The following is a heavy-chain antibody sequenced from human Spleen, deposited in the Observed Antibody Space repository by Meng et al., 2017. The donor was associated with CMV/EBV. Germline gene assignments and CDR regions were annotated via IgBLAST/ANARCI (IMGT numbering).Heavy chain of an antibody. CDR1: GFTFSNYQ. J-gene: IGHJ4*02. V-gene: IGHV3-48*03. CDR2: ISSSGSTI. Sequence: GESLKISCAASGFTFSNYQMNWVRQAPGKGLEWLSYISSSGSTIYYADSVKGRFTISRDNAKNSLYLQMNSLRAEDTAVYYCARAIGAAESHWGQGTLVTVSS. D-gene: IGHD6-13*01. CDR3: ARAIGAAESH.